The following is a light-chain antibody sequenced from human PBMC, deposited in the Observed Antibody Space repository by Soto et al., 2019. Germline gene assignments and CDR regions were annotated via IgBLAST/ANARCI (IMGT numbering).Light chain of an antibody. CDR2: DVS. J-gene: IGLJ1*01. Sequence: QSVLTQPRSVSGSPGQSVTISCTGTNSDVGGYNYVSWYQQYPGKAPKLMIYDVSKRPSGVPDRFSGSKSGNAASLTISGLQAEDEADYYCYSYAGSSYVFGTGTKLTVL. CDR3: YSYAGSSYV. V-gene: IGLV2-11*01. CDR1: NSDVGGYNY.